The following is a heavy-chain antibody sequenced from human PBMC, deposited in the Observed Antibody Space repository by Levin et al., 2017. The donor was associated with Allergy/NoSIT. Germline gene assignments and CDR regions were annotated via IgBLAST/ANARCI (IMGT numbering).Heavy chain of an antibody. CDR1: GFTFSSYA. D-gene: IGHD1/OR15-1a*01. CDR2: ISGSGGST. J-gene: IGHJ4*02. Sequence: GGSLRLSCAASGFTFSSYAMSWVRQAPGKGLEWVSAISGSGGSTYYADSVKGRFTISRDNSKNTLYLQMNSLRAEDTAVYYCAKDPTPLEHSGLVDYWGQGTLVTVSS. V-gene: IGHV3-23*01. CDR3: AKDPTPLEHSGLVDY.